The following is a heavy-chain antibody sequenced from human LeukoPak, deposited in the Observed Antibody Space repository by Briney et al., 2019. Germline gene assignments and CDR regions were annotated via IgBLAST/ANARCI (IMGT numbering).Heavy chain of an antibody. D-gene: IGHD3-10*01. J-gene: IGHJ6*02. CDR3: AKDMGHYGSDYGMDV. V-gene: IGHV3-9*03. Sequence: HPGGSLRLSCAASGFTFDDYAMHWVRQAPGKGLEWVSGISWNSGSIGYADSVKGRFTISRDNAKNSLYLQMNSLRAEDMALYYCAKDMGHYGSDYGMDVWGQGTTVTVSS. CDR2: ISWNSGSI. CDR1: GFTFDDYA.